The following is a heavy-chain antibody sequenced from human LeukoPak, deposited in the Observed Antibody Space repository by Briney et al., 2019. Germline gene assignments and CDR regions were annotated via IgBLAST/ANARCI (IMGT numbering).Heavy chain of an antibody. CDR3: ARLGSDCGGGNCY. V-gene: IGHV1-18*01. J-gene: IGHJ4*02. D-gene: IGHD2-15*01. CDR1: GYTFTTFG. Sequence: ASVKVSCKASGYTFTTFGITWVRQAPGQGLEWMGWINTYNGNTNYAQNLQGRVTMTTDTSTSTAYMELRSLTSDDTAVYYWARLGSDCGGGNCYWGQGTLVTVSS. CDR2: INTYNGNT.